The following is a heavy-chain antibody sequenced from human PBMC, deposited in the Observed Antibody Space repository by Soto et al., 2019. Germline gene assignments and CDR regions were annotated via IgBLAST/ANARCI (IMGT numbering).Heavy chain of an antibody. Sequence: GASVKVSCKASGYTFTSYGISWVRQAPGQGLEWMGWISAYNGNTNYAQKLQGRVTMTTDTFTSTAYMELRSLRSDDTAVYYCARDRGGLGDYGMDVWGQGTTVTVSS. D-gene: IGHD3-10*01. V-gene: IGHV1-18*01. CDR3: ARDRGGLGDYGMDV. CDR2: ISAYNGNT. J-gene: IGHJ6*02. CDR1: GYTFTSYG.